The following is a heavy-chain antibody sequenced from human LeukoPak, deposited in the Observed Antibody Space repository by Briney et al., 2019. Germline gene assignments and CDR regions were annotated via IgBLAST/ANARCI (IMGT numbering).Heavy chain of an antibody. CDR2: ISAYNGNT. J-gene: IGHJ6*03. Sequence: ASVKVSCKASGYTFTSYVISWVRQAPGQGLEWMGWISAYNGNTNYAQKLQGRVTMTTDTSTSTAYMELRSLRSDDTAVYYCARVGYSYGFPGYYYYMDVWGKGTTVTVSS. V-gene: IGHV1-18*01. CDR1: GYTFTSYV. CDR3: ARVGYSYGFPGYYYYMDV. D-gene: IGHD5-18*01.